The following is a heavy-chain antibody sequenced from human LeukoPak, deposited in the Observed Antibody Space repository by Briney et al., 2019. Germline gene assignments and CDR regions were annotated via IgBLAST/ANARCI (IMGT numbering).Heavy chain of an antibody. V-gene: IGHV3-11*01. CDR1: GFTFSDYY. CDR2: ISSSGSNI. CDR3: VRDRQSRYGMDV. Sequence: KAGGSLRLSCAASGFTFSDYYMNWIRQAPGKGLECISHISSSGSNIYYGDSVKGRFTISRDNAKNSLYLQMSSLTVEDTAVYYCVRDRQSRYGMDVWGQGTTVTVSS. J-gene: IGHJ6*02.